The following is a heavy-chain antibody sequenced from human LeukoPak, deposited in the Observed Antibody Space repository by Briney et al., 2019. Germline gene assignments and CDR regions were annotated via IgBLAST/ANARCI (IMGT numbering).Heavy chain of an antibody. V-gene: IGHV4-34*01. J-gene: IGHJ5*02. D-gene: IGHD6-19*01. Sequence: SETLSLTCAVYGGSFSGYYWSWIRQPPGKGLEWIGKINHSGSTNYNPSLESRVTISVDTSKNQFSLQLSSVTAADTAVYYCARGPYSSGWYRRWFDPWGQGTLVTVSS. CDR3: ARGPYSSGWYRRWFDP. CDR1: GGSFSGYY. CDR2: INHSGST.